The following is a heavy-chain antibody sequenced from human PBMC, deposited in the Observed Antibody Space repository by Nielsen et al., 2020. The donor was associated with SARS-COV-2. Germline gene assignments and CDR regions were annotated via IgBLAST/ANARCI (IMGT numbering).Heavy chain of an antibody. CDR2: IWYDGSNK. CDR3: AKMRRGYSYGYGHYYYYGMDV. CDR1: GFTFSSYG. J-gene: IGHJ6*02. V-gene: IGHV3-33*06. D-gene: IGHD5-18*01. Sequence: GESLKISCAASGFTFSSYGMHWVRQAPGKGPEWVAVIWYDGSNKYYADSVKGRFTISRDNSKNTLYLQMNSLRAEDTAVYYCAKMRRGYSYGYGHYYYYGMDVWGQGTTVTVSS.